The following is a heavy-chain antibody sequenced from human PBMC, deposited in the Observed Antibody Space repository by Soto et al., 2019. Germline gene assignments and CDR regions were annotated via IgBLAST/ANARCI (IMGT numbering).Heavy chain of an antibody. CDR1: GGSFSGYY. V-gene: IGHV4-34*01. J-gene: IGHJ5*02. D-gene: IGHD6-25*01. Sequence: QVQLQQWGAGLLKPSETLSLTCAVYGGSFSGYYWSWIRQPPGKGLEWIGEIKHSGSTNYNPSLKSRVTISVDTSKNQFSLKLSSVTAADTAVYYCARSATRRLFDPWGQGTLVTVSS. CDR2: IKHSGST. CDR3: ARSATRRLFDP.